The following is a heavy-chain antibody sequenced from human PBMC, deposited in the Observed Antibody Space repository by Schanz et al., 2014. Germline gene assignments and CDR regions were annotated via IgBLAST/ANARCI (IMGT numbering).Heavy chain of an antibody. CDR1: GFTFSDYY. J-gene: IGHJ4*02. D-gene: IGHD6-13*01. Sequence: QVQLVESGGGVVQPGRSLRLSCAASGFTFSDYYMSWIRQAPGKGLEWVSYISSSGSYTNYADSVKGRFTTSRDNGKKSMYLQMNSLRAEDTAVYYCARLDSSSWYPRYWGQGTLXTVSS. CDR2: ISSSGSYT. V-gene: IGHV3-11*05. CDR3: ARLDSSSWYPRY.